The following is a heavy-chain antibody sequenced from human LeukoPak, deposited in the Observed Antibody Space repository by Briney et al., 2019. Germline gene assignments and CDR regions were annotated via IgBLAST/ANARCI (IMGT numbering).Heavy chain of an antibody. J-gene: IGHJ4*02. CDR1: GGSISTYY. V-gene: IGHV4-59*01. CDR2: IYYSGST. D-gene: IGHD3-9*01. Sequence: PSETLSLTCTVSGGSISTYYWTWIRQPPGKGLEWIGYIYYSGSTNYNPSLKSRVTISVDTSKNQFSLKLSSVTAADTAVYYCARSKDILTGYCFDYWGQGTLVTVSS. CDR3: ARSKDILTGYCFDY.